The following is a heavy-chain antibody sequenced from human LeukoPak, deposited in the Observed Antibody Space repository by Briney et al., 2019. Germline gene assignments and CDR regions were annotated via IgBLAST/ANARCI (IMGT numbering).Heavy chain of an antibody. Sequence: GGSLRLSCTASGFTFRNYALIWVRQAPGKGLEWVSSIGGSGDTTYYADSVKGRFTISRDNSKNTLYLQMNSLRPDDTAVYYCAKVGVRGCSSSTCFIYWGQGTLVTVSS. CDR1: GFTFRNYA. J-gene: IGHJ4*02. D-gene: IGHD2-2*01. CDR2: IGGSGDTT. V-gene: IGHV3-23*01. CDR3: AKVGVRGCSSSTCFIY.